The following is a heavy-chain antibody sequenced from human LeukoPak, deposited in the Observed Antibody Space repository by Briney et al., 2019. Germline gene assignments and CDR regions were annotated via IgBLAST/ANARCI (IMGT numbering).Heavy chain of an antibody. V-gene: IGHV4-59*08. J-gene: IGHJ3*02. CDR1: GRSINAYY. CDR2: VRDNGEN. Sequence: PSETLSPTCTVSGRSINAYYWSWIRQPPGKGLEWIAYVRDNGENNYNPSLKSRVAISVDTANNQISLRLNFVTAADTAIYYCARQPANTAAFDIWGLGTMVTVSS. CDR3: ARQPANTAAFDI. D-gene: IGHD5-18*01.